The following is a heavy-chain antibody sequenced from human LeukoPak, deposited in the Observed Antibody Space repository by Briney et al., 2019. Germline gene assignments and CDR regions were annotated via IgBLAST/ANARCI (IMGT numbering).Heavy chain of an antibody. CDR2: INPNSGGT. CDR1: GGTFSSYA. D-gene: IGHD6-19*01. J-gene: IGHJ4*02. Sequence: ASVKVSCKASGGTFSSYAISWVRQAPGQGLEWMGWINPNSGGTNYAQKFQGRVTMTRDTSISTAYMELSRLRSDDTAVYYCARGYSSGNFDYWGQGTLATVSP. CDR3: ARGYSSGNFDY. V-gene: IGHV1-2*02.